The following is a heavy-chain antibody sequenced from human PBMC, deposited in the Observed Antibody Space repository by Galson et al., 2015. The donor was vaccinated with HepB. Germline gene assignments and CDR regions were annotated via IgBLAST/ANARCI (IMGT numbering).Heavy chain of an antibody. V-gene: IGHV1-3*01. CDR3: ARPYSSSWMVWFDP. Sequence: SVKVSCKASGYTFTSYAMHWVRQAPGQRLEWMGWINAGNGNTKYSQKFQGRVTITRDTSASTAYMELSSLRSEDTAVYYCARPYSSSWMVWFDPWGQGTLVTVSS. D-gene: IGHD6-13*01. J-gene: IGHJ5*02. CDR1: GYTFTSYA. CDR2: INAGNGNT.